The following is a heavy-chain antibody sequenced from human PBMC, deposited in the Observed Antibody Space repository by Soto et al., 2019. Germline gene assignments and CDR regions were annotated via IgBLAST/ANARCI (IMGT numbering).Heavy chain of an antibody. J-gene: IGHJ6*03. V-gene: IGHV4-39*01. CDR2: IYYSGST. CDR1: GGSISSSSYY. Sequence: SETLSLTCTVSGGSISSSSYYWGWIRQPPGKGLEWIGSIYYSGSTYYNPSLKSRVTISVDTSKNQFSLKLSSVTAADTAVYYCAGQRWGYCSGGSCSSYYYYYMDVWGKGTTVTVSS. D-gene: IGHD2-15*01. CDR3: AGQRWGYCSGGSCSSYYYYYMDV.